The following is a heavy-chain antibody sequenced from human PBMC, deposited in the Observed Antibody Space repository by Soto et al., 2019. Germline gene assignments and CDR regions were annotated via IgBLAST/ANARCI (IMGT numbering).Heavy chain of an antibody. CDR2: INAGNGNT. D-gene: IGHD3-16*02. V-gene: IGHV1-3*05. J-gene: IGHJ4*02. CDR1: GYTFTAYA. Sequence: QVQLVQSGAEEKKPGASVKVSCQASGYTFTAYAIHWVRQAPGQRLEWMGWINAGNGNTRYLQKFQTRITLTRDTSASTAYMKLSSLPFADTAVYYCARSAISPFGGLIGPFDYWGQGNLVAVSS. CDR3: ARSAISPFGGLIGPFDY.